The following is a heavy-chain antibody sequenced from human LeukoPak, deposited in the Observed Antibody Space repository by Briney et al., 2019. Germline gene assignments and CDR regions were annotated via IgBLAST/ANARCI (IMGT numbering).Heavy chain of an antibody. CDR2: ISYDVGKK. CDR3: AKVGMTTVVKAYYLDY. Sequence: GGSLRLSCAASGFTFSSYGMHWVRQAPGKGLEWVAVISYDVGKKYYADSVKGRFTISRDNSKNTLYLQMNSLRAEDTAVYYCAKVGMTTVVKAYYLDYWGQGTLVTVSS. D-gene: IGHD4-23*01. V-gene: IGHV3-30*18. J-gene: IGHJ4*02. CDR1: GFTFSSYG.